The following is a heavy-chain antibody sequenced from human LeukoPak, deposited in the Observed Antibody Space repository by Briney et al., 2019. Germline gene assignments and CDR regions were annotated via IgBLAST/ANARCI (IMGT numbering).Heavy chain of an antibody. CDR2: IWHDVSDR. V-gene: IGHV3-30*02. CDR3: AKRTSTGSTDLYYSYMDV. D-gene: IGHD3-10*01. CDR1: GFSFSNYG. Sequence: GGSLRLSCAASGFSFSNYGMHWVRQAPGKGPEWVAYIWHDVSDRYYGDSVKGRFTISRDNSKNTLYLQMNSLRVEDTAVYYCAKRTSTGSTDLYYSYMDVWGKGTTFTVSS. J-gene: IGHJ6*03.